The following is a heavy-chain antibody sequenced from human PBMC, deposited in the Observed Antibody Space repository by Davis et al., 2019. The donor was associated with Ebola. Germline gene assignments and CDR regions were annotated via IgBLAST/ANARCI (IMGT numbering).Heavy chain of an antibody. CDR3: ARGVTMIVVAYFDY. D-gene: IGHD3-22*01. Sequence: AASVKVSCKASGGTFSSYAISWVRQAPGQGLEWMGWISAYNGNTNYAQKLQGRVTMTTDTSTSTAYMELRSLRSDDTAVYYCARGVTMIVVAYFDYWGQGTLVTVSS. CDR2: ISAYNGNT. CDR1: GGTFSSYA. V-gene: IGHV1-18*01. J-gene: IGHJ4*02.